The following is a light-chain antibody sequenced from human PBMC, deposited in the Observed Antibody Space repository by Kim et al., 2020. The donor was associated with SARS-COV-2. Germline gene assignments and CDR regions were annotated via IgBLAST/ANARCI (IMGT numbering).Light chain of an antibody. CDR1: QDIKKN. V-gene: IGKV1-33*01. J-gene: IGKJ2*01. CDR3: QQFDDLPPYI. Sequence: ASLGDGVPIPCQASQDIKKNLTWYQHKPRKAHKLLIYDASSLQVGVPSRFSGRGSGTVFTLTISSLQSEDIATYFCQQFDDLPPYIFGQGTKLEI. CDR2: DAS.